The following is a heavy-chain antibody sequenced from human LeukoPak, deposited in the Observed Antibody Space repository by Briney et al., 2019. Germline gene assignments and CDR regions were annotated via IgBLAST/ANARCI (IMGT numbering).Heavy chain of an antibody. CDR2: IKQDGSEK. CDR1: GFTFSSYW. Sequence: PGGSLRLSCAASGFTFSSYWMSWVRQAPGKGLEWVANIKQDGSEKYYVDSVKGRFTISRDNAKNSLNLQMNSLRAEDTAVYYCARDPTWGAVAGTSDYWGQGTLVTVSS. CDR3: ARDPTWGAVAGTSDY. J-gene: IGHJ4*02. D-gene: IGHD6-19*01. V-gene: IGHV3-7*01.